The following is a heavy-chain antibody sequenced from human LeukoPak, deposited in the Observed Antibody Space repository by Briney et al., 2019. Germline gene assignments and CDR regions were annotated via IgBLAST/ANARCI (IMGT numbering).Heavy chain of an antibody. V-gene: IGHV3-33*01. CDR1: GFTFSSYG. CDR3: ARDYGDLRRYYFDY. CDR2: IWYDGSNK. D-gene: IGHD4-17*01. Sequence: GGSLRLSCAASGFTFSSYGMHWVRQAPGKGLEGVAVIWYDGSNKYYADSVKGRFTISRDNSKNTLYLQMNSLRAEDTAVYYCARDYGDLRRYYFDYWGQGTLVTVSS. J-gene: IGHJ4*02.